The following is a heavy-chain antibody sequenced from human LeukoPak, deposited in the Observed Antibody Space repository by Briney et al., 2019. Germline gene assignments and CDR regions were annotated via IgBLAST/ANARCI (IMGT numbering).Heavy chain of an antibody. CDR2: IYYSGST. V-gene: IGHV4-59*01. D-gene: IGHD6-19*01. J-gene: IGHJ6*02. Sequence: TSETLSLTCTVSGGSISSYYWSSIRQPPGKGLEWIGYIYYSGSTNYNPSLKSRVTISVDTSKNQFSLKLSSVTAADTAVYYCARDQGAVAGTWAYYYGMDVWGQGTTVTVSS. CDR3: ARDQGAVAGTWAYYYGMDV. CDR1: GGSISSYY.